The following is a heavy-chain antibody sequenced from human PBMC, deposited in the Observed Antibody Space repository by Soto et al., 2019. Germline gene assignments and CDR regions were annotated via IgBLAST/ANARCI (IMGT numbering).Heavy chain of an antibody. CDR1: GASLSGYS. J-gene: IGHJ4*02. D-gene: IGHD3-22*01. CDR3: ATGGDNYGGSGYHYSAFLAF. CDR2: INQFGST. V-gene: IGHV4-34*01. Sequence: SFTGYVYGASLSGYSYTWIRQPPGKGLEWIGEINQFGSTNYNPSLKSRLTMSVDTSKNHFSLKLSSVTAADTAVYYCATGGDNYGGSGYHYSAFLAFWGQGTRVTVSS.